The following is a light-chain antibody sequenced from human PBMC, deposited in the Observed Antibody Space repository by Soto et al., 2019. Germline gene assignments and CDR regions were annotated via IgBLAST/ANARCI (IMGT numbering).Light chain of an antibody. J-gene: IGLJ3*02. Sequence: QSALTQPASVSGSPGQSITISCTGTSSDVGSYNLVSWYQQHPGKAPKLMIYEGSKRPSGVSNRFSGSKSGNTASRTISGLQAEDEADYYGCSYAGSSAWVFGGGTKLTVL. CDR2: EGS. CDR1: SSDVGSYNL. CDR3: CSYAGSSAWV. V-gene: IGLV2-23*01.